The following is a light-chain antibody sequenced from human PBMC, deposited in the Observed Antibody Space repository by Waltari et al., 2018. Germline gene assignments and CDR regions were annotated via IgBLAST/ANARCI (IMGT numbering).Light chain of an antibody. CDR1: SSAVGKYNL. Sequence: QSALTQTATVSGSPGQSITISCTGSSSAVGKYNLVSWYRQHPGEAPKLIIYDVNKRPLAVSIRFSGSKSGNTASLTISGLQAADEADYYCCSYAGSSVSVFGGGTKVTVL. CDR2: DVN. CDR3: CSYAGSSVSV. J-gene: IGLJ3*02. V-gene: IGLV2-23*02.